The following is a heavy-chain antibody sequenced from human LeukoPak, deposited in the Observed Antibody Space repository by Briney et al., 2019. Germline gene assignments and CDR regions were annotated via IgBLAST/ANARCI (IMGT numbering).Heavy chain of an antibody. D-gene: IGHD2-21*01. Sequence: PSETLSLTCTVSGGSISSYYWSWIRQPPGKGLEWIGYIYTSGSTNYNPSLKSRVTISVDTSKNQFSLKLSSVTAADTAVYYCARLVGSIPYDMDVWGKGATLSDSS. V-gene: IGHV4-4*09. CDR2: IYTSGST. CDR1: GGSISSYY. J-gene: IGHJ6*03. CDR3: ARLVGSIPYDMDV.